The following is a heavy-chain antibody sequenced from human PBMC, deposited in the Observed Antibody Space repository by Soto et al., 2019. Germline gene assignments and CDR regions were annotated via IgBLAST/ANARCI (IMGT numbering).Heavy chain of an antibody. CDR1: GFTFSSYG. CDR3: ARDVLVTPSKYFHH. Sequence: QVQLMESGGGVVQPGRSLRLSCAASGFTFSSYGMHWVRQAPGKGLEWVAVIWYDGNSKYYADSVKGRFTISRDNSKNTLYLQMNSLRAEDTALYYCARDVLVTPSKYFHHWGQGTLVTVSS. V-gene: IGHV3-33*01. CDR2: IWYDGNSK. J-gene: IGHJ1*01. D-gene: IGHD2-21*02.